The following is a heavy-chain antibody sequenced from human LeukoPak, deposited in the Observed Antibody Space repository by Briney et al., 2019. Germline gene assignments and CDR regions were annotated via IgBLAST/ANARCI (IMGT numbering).Heavy chain of an antibody. Sequence: SETLSLTCTVSGGSISSYYWSWIRQPPGKGLEWIWYIYYSGSTNYNPSLKSRVTISVDTSKNQFSLKLSSVTAADTAVYYCARGRETYYYDSSGHNWFDPWGQGTLVTVSS. V-gene: IGHV4-59*08. CDR1: GGSISSYY. CDR3: ARGRETYYYDSSGHNWFDP. D-gene: IGHD3-22*01. J-gene: IGHJ5*02. CDR2: IYYSGST.